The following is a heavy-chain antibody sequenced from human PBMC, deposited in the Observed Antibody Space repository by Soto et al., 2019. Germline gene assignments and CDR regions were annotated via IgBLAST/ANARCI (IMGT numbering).Heavy chain of an antibody. CDR1: GFSLSNARMG. J-gene: IGHJ3*02. CDR3: ARISWDDAHNSFDI. D-gene: IGHD1-1*01. V-gene: IGHV2-26*01. CDR2: IFSNDEK. Sequence: QVTLKESGPVLVKPTETLTLTCTVSGFSLSNARMGVSWIRQPPGKALEWLAHIFSNDEKIYSTSLKSRLTISKDTSKSQVVLTMTNMDPVDTATYSCARISWDDAHNSFDIWGPGTMVTVSS.